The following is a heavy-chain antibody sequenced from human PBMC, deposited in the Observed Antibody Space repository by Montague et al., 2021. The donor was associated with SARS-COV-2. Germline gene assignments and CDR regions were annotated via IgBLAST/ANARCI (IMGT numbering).Heavy chain of an antibody. CDR2: IYYSGST. CDR3: ARAAGYSWNYGYNWFDP. V-gene: IGHV4-59*01. D-gene: IGHD1-7*01. J-gene: IGHJ5*02. Sequence: SETLSLTCTVSGGSISSYYWSWIRQPPGKGLEWIGYIYYSGSTNYNPSLKSRVTISVDTSKNQFSLKLSSVTAADTAVYYCARAAGYSWNYGYNWFDPWGQGTLVTVSS. CDR1: GGSISSYY.